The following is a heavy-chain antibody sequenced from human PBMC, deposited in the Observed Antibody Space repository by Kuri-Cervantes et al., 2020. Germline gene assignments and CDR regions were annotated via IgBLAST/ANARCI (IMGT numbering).Heavy chain of an antibody. J-gene: IGHJ6*02. CDR3: ARDLLADAFPFYYYYSGMDV. CDR1: GYTFTGYY. D-gene: IGHD5-24*01. Sequence: ASVKVSCKASGYTFTGYYMHWVRQAPGQGLEWMGWINPNSGGTNYAQQFQGRVTMTRDTSISTAYMELSRLRSDDTAVYYCARDLLADAFPFYYYYSGMDVWGQGTTVTVSS. CDR2: INPNSGGT. V-gene: IGHV1-2*02.